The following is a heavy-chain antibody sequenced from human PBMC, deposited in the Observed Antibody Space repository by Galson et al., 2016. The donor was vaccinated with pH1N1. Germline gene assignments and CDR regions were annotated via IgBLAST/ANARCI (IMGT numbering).Heavy chain of an antibody. V-gene: IGHV1-24*01. CDR2: FDPEDDKP. CDR3: ATEYRGSYYVPRYFDL. D-gene: IGHD1-26*01. J-gene: IGHJ2*01. CDR1: GYTLSELA. Sequence: SCKVSGYTLSELAIHWVRQTPGKGLEWMGGFDPEDDKPFYAQTFEGRVTMTQDTSTDTAYMQLSSLTSDDADVYYCATEYRGSYYVPRYFDLWGLGTLVSVFS.